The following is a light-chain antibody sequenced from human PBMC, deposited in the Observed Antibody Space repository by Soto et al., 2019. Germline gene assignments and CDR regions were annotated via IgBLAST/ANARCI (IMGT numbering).Light chain of an antibody. CDR3: QQYGSSPWT. J-gene: IGKJ1*01. CDR1: QSVSSSY. CDR2: GAS. V-gene: IGKV3-20*01. Sequence: DIVLTQSPGTLSLSPGERATLSCRASQSVSSSYLAWYQQKPGQAPRLLIYGASSRATGIPDRFSGSGSGTDFNLTISRLEPEDFAVYYCQQYGSSPWTFGQGTKVDIK.